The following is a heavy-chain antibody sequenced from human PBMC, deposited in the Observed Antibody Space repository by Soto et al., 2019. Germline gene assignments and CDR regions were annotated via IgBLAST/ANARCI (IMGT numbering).Heavy chain of an antibody. CDR2: IYYSGST. D-gene: IGHD2-21*01. V-gene: IGHV4-39*01. CDR3: ARHLRRGPIVRGMDV. J-gene: IGHJ6*02. CDR1: GGSISGSGYY. Sequence: QLQLQESGPGLVKPSETLSLTCTVSGGSISGSGYYWGWIRQPPGKGLEWIGGIYYSGSTYYSPSLKRRVTISVDTSKNQFSLTLSSVTAEDTAVYYCARHLRRGPIVRGMDVWGQGTTVIVS.